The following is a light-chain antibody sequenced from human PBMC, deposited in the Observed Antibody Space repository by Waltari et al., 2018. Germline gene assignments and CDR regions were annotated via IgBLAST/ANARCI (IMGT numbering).Light chain of an antibody. CDR2: GPG. J-gene: IGLJ2*01. V-gene: IGLV3-19*01. Sequence: SSDLTQDPSVSVALGLTVRLTCQGDTLRSNYASWYQQRPGQAPVLVLYGPGNRPSGIPDRFSGSTSGNTASLTITGAQAEDEADYYCHSRETFSTRLFGGGTRLTV. CDR3: HSRETFSTRL. CDR1: TLRSNY.